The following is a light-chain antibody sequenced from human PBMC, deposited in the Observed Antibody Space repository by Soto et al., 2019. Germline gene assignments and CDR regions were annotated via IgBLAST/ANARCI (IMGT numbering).Light chain of an antibody. CDR1: QSVRSD. CDR2: VAS. J-gene: IGKJ5*01. Sequence: EGVMTQSPATLSVSPGERATLSGWGSQSVRSDLAWYQQKPGQTPRLLIHVASTSAPGIPARFSGSGSGTEFTLTLSSLQSEDFAVSYCQQYNNWPPITFGQGTRLEIK. V-gene: IGKV3-15*01. CDR3: QQYNNWPPIT.